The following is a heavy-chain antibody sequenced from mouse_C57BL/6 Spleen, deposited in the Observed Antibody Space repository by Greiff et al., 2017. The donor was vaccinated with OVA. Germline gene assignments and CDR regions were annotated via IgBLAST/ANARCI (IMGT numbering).Heavy chain of an antibody. CDR3: ARWKPYYFDY. V-gene: IGHV1-52*01. CDR2: IDPYDSET. CDR1: GYTFTSYW. J-gene: IGHJ2*01. Sequence: VQLQQSGAELVRPGSSVKLSCKASGYTFTSYWMHWVKQRPIQGLEWIGNIDPYDSETHYNQKFKDKATLTVDKSSSTAYMQLSSLTSEDSAVYDCARWKPYYFDYWGQGTTLTVSS.